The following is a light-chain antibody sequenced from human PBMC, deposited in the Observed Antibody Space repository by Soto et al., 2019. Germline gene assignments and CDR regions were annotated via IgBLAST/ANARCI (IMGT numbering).Light chain of an antibody. J-gene: IGKJ5*01. CDR1: QSIGIY. CDR3: QQCHATPLT. CDR2: AAS. Sequence: DIQMTQSPSSLSASVGDRVTISCRASQSIGIYLNWYQQKPGKAPKFLIYAASYVQTGAPSRFSGSGSGTDYTLTISSLQPEDVGIYYCQQCHATPLTFGQGTRLEIK. V-gene: IGKV1-39*01.